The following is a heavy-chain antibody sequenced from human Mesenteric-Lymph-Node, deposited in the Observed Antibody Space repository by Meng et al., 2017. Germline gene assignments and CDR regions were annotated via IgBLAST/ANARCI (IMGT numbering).Heavy chain of an antibody. D-gene: IGHD2-15*01. CDR3: ANSVRRNKCGGGSWYYFDY. V-gene: IGHV2-5*02. Sequence: SGPTLVKPTQTLTLTCTFSGFSLSTSGMAVGWIRQPPGKALEWLTIFYWDDDARYSPSLSRRLTITKDTCRNQVVLTMTHLDPDDTATYYCANSVRRNKCGGGSWYYFDYWGEGILVTVSS. J-gene: IGHJ4*02. CDR2: FYWDDDA. CDR1: GFSLSTSGMA.